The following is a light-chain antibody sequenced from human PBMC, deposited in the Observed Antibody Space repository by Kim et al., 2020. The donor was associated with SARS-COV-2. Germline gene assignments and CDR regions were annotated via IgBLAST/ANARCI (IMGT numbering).Light chain of an antibody. Sequence: QSVTISCTGTSSDVGGYNYVSWYQQHPGKAPKLMIYEVSKRPSGVPDRFSGSKSGNTASLTVSGLQAEDEADYYCSSYAGRNNLVFGGGTQLTVL. J-gene: IGLJ2*01. CDR2: EVS. V-gene: IGLV2-8*01. CDR1: SSDVGGYNY. CDR3: SSYAGRNNLV.